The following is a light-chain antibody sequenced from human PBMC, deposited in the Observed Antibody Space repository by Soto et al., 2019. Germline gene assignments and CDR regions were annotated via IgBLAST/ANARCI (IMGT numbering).Light chain of an antibody. V-gene: IGLV1-40*01. J-gene: IGLJ2*01. CDR2: SNI. Sequence: QSALAQPPSVSGSPGERVTISCTGTSSNIGAGYDVHWYQHLPGTAPKLLIYSNINRPSGVPDRFSGSKSGTSASLTISGLQAEDEADYYCCSYAGSYTLVFGAGTKVTVL. CDR1: SSNIGAGYD. CDR3: CSYAGSYTLV.